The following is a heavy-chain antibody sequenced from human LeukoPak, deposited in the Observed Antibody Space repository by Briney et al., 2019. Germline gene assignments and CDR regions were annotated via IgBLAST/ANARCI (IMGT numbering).Heavy chain of an antibody. D-gene: IGHD3-10*01. V-gene: IGHV3-74*01. Sequence: GGSLRLSCAASGLSFSNYWMHWVRQAPGKGLAWVSFINSDGSMTNYADSVKGRFTVSRDNAKNTLSLQMNSLRAEDTAVYFCVNVGSGVPYWGQGALVTVSS. CDR3: VNVGSGVPY. J-gene: IGHJ4*02. CDR2: INSDGSMT. CDR1: GLSFSNYW.